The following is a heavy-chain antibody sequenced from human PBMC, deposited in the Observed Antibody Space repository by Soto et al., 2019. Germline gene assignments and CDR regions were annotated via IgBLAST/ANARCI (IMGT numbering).Heavy chain of an antibody. Sequence: GGSLRLSCVGSGFTFSSSAMSWVRQAPGKGLEWVSAISFSSSSTHYADPVKGRFTISRDNSKNTLYLQMNSLRAEDTAVYYCAKEISWDYYFDYWGQGALVTVSS. CDR1: GFTFSSSA. J-gene: IGHJ4*02. CDR3: AKEISWDYYFDY. CDR2: ISFSSSST. V-gene: IGHV3-23*01. D-gene: IGHD1-26*01.